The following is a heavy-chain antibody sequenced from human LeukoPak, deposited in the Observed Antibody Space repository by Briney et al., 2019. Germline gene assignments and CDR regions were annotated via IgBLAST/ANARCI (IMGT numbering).Heavy chain of an antibody. CDR1: GFTFSSYA. J-gene: IGHJ4*02. CDR3: ARSVVVPAANLPGY. V-gene: IGHV3-30*04. Sequence: GGSLRLSCAASGFTFSSYAMHWVRQAPGKGLEWVAVISYDGSNKYYADSVKGRFTISRDNSKNTLYLQMNSLRAEDTAVYYCARSVVVPAANLPGYWGQGTLVTVSS. D-gene: IGHD2-2*01. CDR2: ISYDGSNK.